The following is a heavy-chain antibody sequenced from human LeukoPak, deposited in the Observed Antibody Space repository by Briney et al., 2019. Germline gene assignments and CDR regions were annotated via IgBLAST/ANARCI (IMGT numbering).Heavy chain of an antibody. D-gene: IGHD1-26*01. CDR3: ARESGSQRAFDI. V-gene: IGHV3-30*03. CDR2: ISYDAINK. J-gene: IGHJ3*02. Sequence: GGSLRLSCAASGFTFSTYGMHWVRQGPGKGLQWVSFISYDAINKYYSDSVKGRFTISRDNSKNMLYLQLDSLRTEDTAVYYCARESGSQRAFDIWGQGTMVTVSS. CDR1: GFTFSTYG.